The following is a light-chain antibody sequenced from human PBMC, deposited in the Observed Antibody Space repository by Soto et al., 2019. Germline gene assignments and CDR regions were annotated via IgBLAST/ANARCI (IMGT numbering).Light chain of an antibody. CDR2: GNS. J-gene: IGLJ2*01. CDR3: QSYDSSLSGL. V-gene: IGLV1-40*01. Sequence: QSVLTQPPSVSGAPGQRVTISCTGSSSNIGAGYDVHWYQQLPGTAPKLLIYGNSNRPSGVPDRFSGSKSGTSASLAIIGLQAEDEADYYCQSYDSSLSGLFGGGTKVTVL. CDR1: SSNIGAGYD.